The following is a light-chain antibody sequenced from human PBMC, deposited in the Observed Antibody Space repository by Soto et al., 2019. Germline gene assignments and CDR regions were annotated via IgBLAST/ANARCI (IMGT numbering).Light chain of an antibody. J-gene: IGLJ1*01. CDR2: NNN. Sequence: LTQPPSVSVAPGQTARITCGGNNIGRKSVHWYQQEPGQAPVLVVFNNNDRPSGVPERFSGSNSGDTATLTISRVEAGDEADYYCQVWDNFSDHYVFGTGTKVTVL. V-gene: IGLV3-21*02. CDR1: NIGRKS. CDR3: QVWDNFSDHYV.